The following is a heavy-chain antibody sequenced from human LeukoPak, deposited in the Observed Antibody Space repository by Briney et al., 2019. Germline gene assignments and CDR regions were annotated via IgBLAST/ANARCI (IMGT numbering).Heavy chain of an antibody. Sequence: PSRSLSLSCAASGFTFSSFGLHWVRQAPGKGLEWVALIRSDGSSKNYADSVKGRFTISRDTSKNTVHLQMNNLRAEDTAVYYCAKWSGDYPSYYLDYWGQGTLVTVSS. CDR3: AKWSGDYPSYYLDY. CDR1: GFTFSSFG. CDR2: IRSDGSSK. J-gene: IGHJ4*02. D-gene: IGHD4-17*01. V-gene: IGHV3-33*06.